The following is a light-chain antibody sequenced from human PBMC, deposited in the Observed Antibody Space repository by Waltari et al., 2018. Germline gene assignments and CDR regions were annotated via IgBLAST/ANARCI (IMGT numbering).Light chain of an antibody. CDR1: SSDVGSYHL. CDR3: CSYAGSSPHWV. V-gene: IGLV2-23*01. Sequence: QSALTQPASVSGSPGQSITISCTGTSSDVGSYHLVSWYQQHPGKAPKLMIYEGSKRPSGVSNRFSGSKSGNTASLTISGLQAEDEADYYCCSYAGSSPHWVFGGGTKLTVL. J-gene: IGLJ3*02. CDR2: EGS.